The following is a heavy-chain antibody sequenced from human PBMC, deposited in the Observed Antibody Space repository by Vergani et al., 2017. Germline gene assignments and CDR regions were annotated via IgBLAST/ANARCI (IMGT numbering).Heavy chain of an antibody. Sequence: EVQLVESGGGLVQPGGSLRLSCAASGFTFSSYAMSWVRQAPGKGLEWVSAISGSGGSTYYADSVKGRFSISRDNSKNTLYLQMNSLRAEDTAVYYCAPTPYYDFWSGYGMDVWGQGTTVTVSS. CDR2: ISGSGGST. J-gene: IGHJ6*02. CDR1: GFTFSSYA. V-gene: IGHV3-23*04. CDR3: APTPYYDFWSGYGMDV. D-gene: IGHD3-3*01.